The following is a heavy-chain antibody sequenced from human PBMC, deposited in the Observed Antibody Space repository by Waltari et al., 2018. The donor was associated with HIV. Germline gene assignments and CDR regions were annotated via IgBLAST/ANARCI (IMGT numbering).Heavy chain of an antibody. Sequence: QVQLQESGPGLVKPSETLSLTCTVSGGSISSYYWSWIRQPPGKGLEWIGYIYYSGSTNDNPSLKSRVTISVDTSKNQFSLKLSSVTAADTAVYYCAREGYGVTRGNWFDPWGQGTLVTVSS. CDR2: IYYSGST. J-gene: IGHJ5*02. V-gene: IGHV4-59*01. CDR3: AREGYGVTRGNWFDP. CDR1: GGSISSYY. D-gene: IGHD4-17*01.